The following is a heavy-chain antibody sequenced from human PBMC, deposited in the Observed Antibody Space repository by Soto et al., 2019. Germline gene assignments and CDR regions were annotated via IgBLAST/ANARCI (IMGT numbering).Heavy chain of an antibody. CDR3: AKGVAATDY. V-gene: IGHV4-39*01. CDR1: GGSISSSSYY. J-gene: IGHJ4*02. Sequence: ASETLSLTCTVSGGSISSSSYYWGWIRQPPGKGLEWIGSIYYSGSTYYNPSLKSRVTISVDTSKNQFSLKLSSVTAADTAVYYCAKGVAATDYWGQGTLVTVSS. D-gene: IGHD2-15*01. CDR2: IYYSGST.